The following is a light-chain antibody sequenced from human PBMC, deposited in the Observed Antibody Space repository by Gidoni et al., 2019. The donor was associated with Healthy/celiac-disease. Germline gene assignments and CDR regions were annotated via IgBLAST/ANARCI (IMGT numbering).Light chain of an antibody. CDR2: EDN. Sequence: NFMLTQPHSVSESPGKTVTTSCTGPSGSIASNYGQWYQQRPGSAPTTVIYEDNQRPSGVPDRFSGSIDSSSNSASLTISGLKTEDEADYYCQSYDSSSHWVFGGGTKLTVL. CDR1: SGSIASNY. J-gene: IGLJ3*02. V-gene: IGLV6-57*02. CDR3: QSYDSSSHWV.